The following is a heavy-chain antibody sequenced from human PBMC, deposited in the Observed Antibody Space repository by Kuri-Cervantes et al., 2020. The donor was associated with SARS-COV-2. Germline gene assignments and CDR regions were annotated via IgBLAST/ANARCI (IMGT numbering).Heavy chain of an antibody. Sequence: SETLSLTCTVSGGSISSSSYYWGWIRQPPGKGLEWIGSIYYSGSTYYNPSLKSRVTISVDTSKNQFSLKLSSVTAADTAVYYCATGYLPSLTGDGPHYFDYWGQGTLVTVSS. D-gene: IGHD7-27*01. J-gene: IGHJ4*02. CDR2: IYYSGST. CDR1: GGSISSSSYY. CDR3: ATGYLPSLTGDGPHYFDY. V-gene: IGHV4-39*01.